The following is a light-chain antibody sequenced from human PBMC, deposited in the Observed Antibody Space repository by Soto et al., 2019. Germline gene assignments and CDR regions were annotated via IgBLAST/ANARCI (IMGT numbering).Light chain of an antibody. CDR2: GAS. Sequence: ALQMTQSPSSLSASVGDRVTITCRASQGIRNDLGWYQQKPGRAPKLLIYGASSLQSAVPSRFSGSGSGTDFTLTISSLQPEDFATYYCLQHYNYPRTFGQGTKVEIK. J-gene: IGKJ1*01. V-gene: IGKV1-6*01. CDR1: QGIRND. CDR3: LQHYNYPRT.